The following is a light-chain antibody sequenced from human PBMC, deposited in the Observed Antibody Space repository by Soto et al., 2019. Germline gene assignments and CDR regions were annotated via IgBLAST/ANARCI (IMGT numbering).Light chain of an antibody. V-gene: IGKV3-15*01. CDR1: QSVSNN. J-gene: IGKJ2*01. CDR3: QQYNNWRT. CDR2: GAS. Sequence: EIVMTQSPATLSVSPGERATLSCRASQSVSNNLAWYQQKPGQAPRLLIYGASTRATGIPARFSGSGSGTEFTLTISSLQSEDFAVYYCQQYNNWRTFGQGTKLEIK.